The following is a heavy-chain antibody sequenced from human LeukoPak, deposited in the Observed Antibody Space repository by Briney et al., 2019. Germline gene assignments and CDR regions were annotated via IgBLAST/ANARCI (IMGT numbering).Heavy chain of an antibody. CDR1: GYSISSGYY. D-gene: IGHD2-2*01. CDR2: IYHSGST. J-gene: IGHJ3*02. V-gene: IGHV4-38-2*02. CDR3: ASYCGSTSCFASDAFDI. Sequence: SETLSLTCTVSGYSISSGYYWGWIRQPPGKGLEWIGGIYHSGSTYYNPSLKSRVTISVDTSKNQFSLKLCSVTAADTAVYYCASYCGSTSCFASDAFDIWGQGTMVTVSS.